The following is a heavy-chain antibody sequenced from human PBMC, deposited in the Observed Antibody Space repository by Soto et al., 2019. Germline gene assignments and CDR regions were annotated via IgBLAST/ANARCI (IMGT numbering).Heavy chain of an antibody. CDR1: ADTFTSYY. D-gene: IGHD4-17*01. J-gene: IGHJ5*02. CDR3: ARGVTTGPNWFDP. CDR2: INPSGGST. Sequence: ASVKVSCKAPADTFTSYYMHWVRQAPGQGLEWMGIINPSGGSTSYAQKFQGRVTMTRDTSTSTVYMELSSLRSEDMAVYYCARGVTTGPNWFDPWGQGTLVTVSS. V-gene: IGHV1-46*01.